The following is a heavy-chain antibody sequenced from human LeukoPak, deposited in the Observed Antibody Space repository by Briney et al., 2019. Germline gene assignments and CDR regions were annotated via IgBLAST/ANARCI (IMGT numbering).Heavy chain of an antibody. CDR1: GGSISTYF. Sequence: CETLCLTCTVSGGSISTYFWSWIRQPAGKGLEWIGRIYASGSTNYSPSLTSRVNMSVDTSKNQFSLKPSSVTAADTAVYYCARGPTFGGVIAPGGMDVWGQGTTVTVSS. CDR3: ARGPTFGGVIAPGGMDV. D-gene: IGHD3-16*02. J-gene: IGHJ6*02. V-gene: IGHV4-4*07. CDR2: IYASGST.